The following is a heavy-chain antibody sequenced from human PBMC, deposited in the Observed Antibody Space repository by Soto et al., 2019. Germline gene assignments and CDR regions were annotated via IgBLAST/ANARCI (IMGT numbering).Heavy chain of an antibody. CDR1: GFTFSSYA. V-gene: IGHV3-23*01. J-gene: IGHJ6*02. D-gene: IGHD4-17*01. CDR3: AKDRAVADYQMTRNYGMDV. CDR2: ISGSGGST. Sequence: GVSLRLSCAASGFTFSSYAMSWVRQAPGKGLEWVSAISGSGGSTYYADSVKGRFTISRDNSKNTLYLQMNSLRAEDTAVYYCAKDRAVADYQMTRNYGMDVWGQGTTVTVSS.